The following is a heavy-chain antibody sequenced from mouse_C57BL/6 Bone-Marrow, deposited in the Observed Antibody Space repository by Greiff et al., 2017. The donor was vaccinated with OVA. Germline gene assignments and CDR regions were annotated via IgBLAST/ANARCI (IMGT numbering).Heavy chain of an antibody. CDR3: ARGSTTAYYAMDY. CDR1: GFTFSDYY. CDR2: INYDGSST. D-gene: IGHD1-2*01. Sequence: EVHLVESEGGLVQPGSSMKLSCTASGFTFSDYYMAWVRQVPEKGLEWVANINYDGSSTYYLDSLKSRFIISRDNAKNILYLQMSSLKSEDTATYYCARGSTTAYYAMDYWGQGTSVTVSS. J-gene: IGHJ4*01. V-gene: IGHV5-16*01.